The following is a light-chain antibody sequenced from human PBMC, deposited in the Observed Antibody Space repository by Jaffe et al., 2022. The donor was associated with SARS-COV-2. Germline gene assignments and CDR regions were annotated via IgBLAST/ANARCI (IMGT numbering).Light chain of an antibody. CDR2: EVS. CDR1: SSDVGSYNL. CDR3: CSYAGDRTLI. J-gene: IGLJ2*01. Sequence: QSALTQPASVSGSPGQSITISCTGTSSDVGSYNLVSWYQQHPGKAPKLIIYEVSKRPSGVSNRFSGSKSDNTASLTISGLQAEDEADYYCCSYAGDRTLIFGGGTKLTVL. V-gene: IGLV2-23*02.